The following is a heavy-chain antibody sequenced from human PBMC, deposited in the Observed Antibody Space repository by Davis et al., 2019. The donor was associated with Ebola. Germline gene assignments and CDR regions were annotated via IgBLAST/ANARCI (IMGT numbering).Heavy chain of an antibody. J-gene: IGHJ6*02. Sequence: GESLKISCAASGFTFSSYAMSWVRQAPGKGLEWVSAISGSGGSTYYADSVKGRFTISRDNSKNTLYLQMNSLRAEDTAVYYCAKILWFGLNGYYYGMDVWGQGTTVTVSS. V-gene: IGHV3-23*01. CDR1: GFTFSSYA. CDR3: AKILWFGLNGYYYGMDV. D-gene: IGHD3-10*01. CDR2: ISGSGGST.